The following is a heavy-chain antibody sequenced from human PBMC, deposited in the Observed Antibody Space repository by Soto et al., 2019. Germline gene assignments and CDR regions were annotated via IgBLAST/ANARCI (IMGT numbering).Heavy chain of an antibody. D-gene: IGHD3-9*01. J-gene: IGHJ4*02. CDR1: GFTFSSYS. CDR2: ISSSSSYI. CDR3: ATTYYDILTGYSGDY. V-gene: IGHV3-21*01. Sequence: ESGGGLVKPGGSLRLSCAASGFTFSSYSMNWVRQAPGKGLEWVSSISSSSSYIYYADSVKGRFTISRDNAKNSLYLQMNSLRAEDTAVYYCATTYYDILTGYSGDYWGQGTLVTVSS.